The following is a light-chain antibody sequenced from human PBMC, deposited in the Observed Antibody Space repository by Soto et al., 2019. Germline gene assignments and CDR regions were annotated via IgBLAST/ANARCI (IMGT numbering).Light chain of an antibody. J-gene: IGKJ2*01. V-gene: IGKV3-20*01. CDR2: GAS. CDR1: QSVSSSY. Sequence: EIVLTQSPGTLSLSPGERATLSCRASQSVSSSYLAWYQQKSGQAPRLLIYGASGRATGVPDRFSGSGSGTDFTLTINRLEPEDFAVYYCQQYGSSETFGQGTKLEIK. CDR3: QQYGSSET.